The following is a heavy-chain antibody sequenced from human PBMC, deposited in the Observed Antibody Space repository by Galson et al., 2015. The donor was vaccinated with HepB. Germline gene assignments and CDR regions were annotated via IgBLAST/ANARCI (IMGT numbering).Heavy chain of an antibody. CDR1: GFTVSSNY. CDR3: ALLSVWSPDPLDY. CDR2: IYSGGST. Sequence: SLRLSCAASGFTVSSNYMSWVRQAPGKGLEWVSVIYSGGSTYYADSVKGRFTISRDNSKNTLYLQMNSLRAGDTAVYYCALLSVWSPDPLDYWGQEPWSPSPQ. J-gene: IGHJ4*01. V-gene: IGHV3-66*01. D-gene: IGHD2/OR15-2a*01.